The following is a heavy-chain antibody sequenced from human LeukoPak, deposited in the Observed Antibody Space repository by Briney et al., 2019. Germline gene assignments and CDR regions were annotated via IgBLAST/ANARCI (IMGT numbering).Heavy chain of an antibody. Sequence: GGSLRLSCAASGFSFISYGMPWVRQAPGKGLEWVGVISDDGRSKDYADSVKGRFTISRDNSKDTLYLQMNSLRDEDTAVYYCAREGARGVIMSWGQGTLVTVSS. CDR3: AREGARGVIMS. CDR2: ISDDGRSK. J-gene: IGHJ4*02. D-gene: IGHD3-10*01. CDR1: GFSFISYG. V-gene: IGHV3-30*03.